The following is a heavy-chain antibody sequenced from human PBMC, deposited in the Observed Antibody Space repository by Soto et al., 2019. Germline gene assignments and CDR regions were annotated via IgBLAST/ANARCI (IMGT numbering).Heavy chain of an antibody. J-gene: IGHJ4*02. CDR3: AHRRKVAGGAYFDY. D-gene: IGHD6-13*01. V-gene: IGHV3-48*04. CDR1: GFTFSSYS. CDR2: ISSSSSTI. Sequence: GGSLRLSCAASGFTFSSYSMNWVRQAPGKGLEWVSYISSSSSTIYYADSVKGRFTITKDTSKNQVVLTMTNMDPVDTATYYCAHRRKVAGGAYFDYWGPGTLVTVSS.